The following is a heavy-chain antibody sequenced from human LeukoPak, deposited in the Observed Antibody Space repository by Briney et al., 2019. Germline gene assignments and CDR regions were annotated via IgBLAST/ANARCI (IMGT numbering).Heavy chain of an antibody. J-gene: IGHJ4*02. D-gene: IGHD3-22*01. CDR3: AKRSSTSSGYFDF. CDR2: ITGSGAST. Sequence: GGSLRLSCAASGFTFSSYSMNWVRQAPGKGLEWVSAITGSGASTNYADSVKGRFTISRDNSKNTIYLQMNSLRAEDTAKYYCAKRSSTSSGYFDFWGRGTLVTVSS. CDR1: GFTFSSYS. V-gene: IGHV3-23*01.